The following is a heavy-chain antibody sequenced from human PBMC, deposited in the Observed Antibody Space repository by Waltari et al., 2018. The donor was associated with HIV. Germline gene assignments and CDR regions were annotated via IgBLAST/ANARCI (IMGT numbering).Heavy chain of an antibody. Sequence: EGQLVESGGGLIQPGGSLRPACAATGFTVSSNYMSWVRQAPGKGLEWVSVIYSGGSTYYADSVKGRFTISRDNSKNTLYLQMNSRRAEDTAVYYCARDPEMATKWGYWGQGTLVTVSS. V-gene: IGHV3-53*01. CDR3: ARDPEMATKWGY. CDR1: GFTVSSNY. J-gene: IGHJ4*02. CDR2: IYSGGST. D-gene: IGHD5-12*01.